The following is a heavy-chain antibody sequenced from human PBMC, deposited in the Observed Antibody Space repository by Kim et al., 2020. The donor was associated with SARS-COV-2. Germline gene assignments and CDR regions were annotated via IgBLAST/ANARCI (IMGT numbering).Heavy chain of an antibody. Sequence: FYADSVEGRFTISRDNSKNTLYLQMNSLRAEDTAVYYCAKDYSGSYSADYWGQGTLVTVSS. D-gene: IGHD1-26*01. V-gene: IGHV3-23*01. CDR3: AKDYSGSYSADY. J-gene: IGHJ4*02.